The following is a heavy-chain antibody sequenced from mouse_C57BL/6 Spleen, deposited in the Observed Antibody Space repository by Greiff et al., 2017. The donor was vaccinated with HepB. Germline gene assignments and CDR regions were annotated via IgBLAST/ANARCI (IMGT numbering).Heavy chain of an antibody. V-gene: IGHV1-80*01. CDR2: IYPGDGDT. J-gene: IGHJ2*01. CDR1: GYAFSSYW. CDR3: ARDSLYYYGSSGYFDY. Sequence: VHLVESGAELVKPGASVKISCKASGYAFSSYWMNWVKQRPGKGLEWIGQIYPGDGDTNYNGKFKGKATLTADKSSSTACMQLSSLTSEDSAVYFCARDSLYYYGSSGYFDYWGQGTTLTVSS. D-gene: IGHD1-1*01.